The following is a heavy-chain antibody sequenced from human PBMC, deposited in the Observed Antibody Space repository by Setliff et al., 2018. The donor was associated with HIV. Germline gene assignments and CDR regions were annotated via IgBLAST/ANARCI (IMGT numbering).Heavy chain of an antibody. D-gene: IGHD3-10*01. V-gene: IGHV4-34*01. CDR1: GGSFSTYY. J-gene: IGHJ4*02. CDR3: AREGSRGV. Sequence: SETLSLTCGVYGGSFSTYYWSWIRQSPGKGLEWIGEINQSGRTKYNPSLKSRVTMSVDTSKNQFSLKLISVTAADTAVYYCAREGSRGVWGQGTLVTVSS. CDR2: INQSGRT.